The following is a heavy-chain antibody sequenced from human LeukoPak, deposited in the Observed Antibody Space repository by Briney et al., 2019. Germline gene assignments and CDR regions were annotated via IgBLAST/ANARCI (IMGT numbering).Heavy chain of an antibody. Sequence: SVKVSCKASGGTFSSYAISWVRQAPGQGLEWMGGIIPIFGTANYAQKFQGRVTITTDESTSTAYMELSSLRSEDTAVYYCARGRGYYDSSGYPLAYWGQGTLVTVSS. CDR3: ARGRGYYDSSGYPLAY. V-gene: IGHV1-69*05. J-gene: IGHJ4*02. CDR2: IIPIFGTA. D-gene: IGHD3-22*01. CDR1: GGTFSSYA.